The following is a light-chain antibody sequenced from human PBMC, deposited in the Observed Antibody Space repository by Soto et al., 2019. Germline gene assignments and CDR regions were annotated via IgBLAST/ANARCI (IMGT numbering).Light chain of an antibody. J-gene: IGLJ1*01. CDR1: SRDVAAYAH. CDR3: SSFAGSINFLYV. Sequence: SALTQRPSASGAPGQAVTIACTGTSRDVAAYAHVSWYQQHQAIAPKIMIDAINKWTSGVPYRITAPKTSNTVYLPVSGLHVEDETAYYCSSFAGSINFLYVFGTGTKVTVL. CDR2: AIN. V-gene: IGLV2-8*01.